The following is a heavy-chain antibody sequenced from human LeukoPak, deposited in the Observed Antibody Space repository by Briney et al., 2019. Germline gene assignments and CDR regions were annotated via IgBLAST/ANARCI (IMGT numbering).Heavy chain of an antibody. J-gene: IGHJ4*02. V-gene: IGHV3-48*03. CDR2: ISSSGSTI. D-gene: IGHD6-6*01. Sequence: PGGSLRLFCAASGFTFSSYEMNWVRQAPGKGLEWVSYISSSGSTIYYADSVKGRFTISRDNAKNSLYLQMNSLRAEDTAVYYCARDLYQQLVYDYWGQGTLVTVSS. CDR1: GFTFSSYE. CDR3: ARDLYQQLVYDY.